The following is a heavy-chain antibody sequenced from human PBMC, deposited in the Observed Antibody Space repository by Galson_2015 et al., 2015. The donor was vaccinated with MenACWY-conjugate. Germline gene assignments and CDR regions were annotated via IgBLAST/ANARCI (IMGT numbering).Heavy chain of an antibody. CDR1: GLIFTNNG. CDR3: VREMGYVDH. Sequence: SVKVSCKASGLIFTNNGFSWVRQAPGQGLERMGWISASNGNTKYAQRFQGRVTMNTDKSTSTAYMELTSLTSDDTAVYYCVREMGYVDHWSHGSMVIVSS. J-gene: IGHJ1*01. D-gene: IGHD2-8*01. CDR2: ISASNGNT. V-gene: IGHV1-18*04.